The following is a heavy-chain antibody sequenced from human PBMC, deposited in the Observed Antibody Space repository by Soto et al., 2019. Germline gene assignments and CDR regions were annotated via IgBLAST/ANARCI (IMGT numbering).Heavy chain of an antibody. CDR3: ARALAAAGLIDY. D-gene: IGHD6-13*01. CDR2: INHSGST. J-gene: IGHJ4*02. V-gene: IGHV4-34*01. Sequence: QVQLQQWGAGLLKPSETLSLTCAVYGGSFSGYYWSWIRQPPGKGLEWIGEINHSGSTNYNPSLKSRVNKSVDTSKNQFSLKLSSVTAADTAVYYCARALAAAGLIDYWGQGTLVTVSS. CDR1: GGSFSGYY.